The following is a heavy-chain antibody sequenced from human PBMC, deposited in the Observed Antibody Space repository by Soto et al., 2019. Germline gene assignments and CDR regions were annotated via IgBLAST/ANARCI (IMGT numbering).Heavy chain of an antibody. V-gene: IGHV3-23*01. D-gene: IGHD4-4*01. J-gene: IGHJ6*02. Sequence: GGSLRLSCAASGFTFSSYAMSWVRQAPGKGLEWVSAISGSGGSTYYADSVKGRFTISRDNSKNTLYLQMNSLRAEDTAVYYCARGSDYNYYYGMDVWGQGTTVTVSS. CDR3: ARGSDYNYYYGMDV. CDR2: ISGSGGST. CDR1: GFTFSSYA.